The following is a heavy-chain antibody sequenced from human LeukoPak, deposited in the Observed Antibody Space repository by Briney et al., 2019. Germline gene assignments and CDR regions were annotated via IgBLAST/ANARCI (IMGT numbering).Heavy chain of an antibody. D-gene: IGHD4-17*01. CDR2: ISTGSTYI. Sequence: EPGGSLRLSCAASGFTFSSYSMNWVRQAPGKGLEWVSSISTGSTYIYYADSMKGRFTISRDNAKNSLYLQMNSLRAEDTAVYYCASGTAYGFSVYWGQGTLVTVSS. J-gene: IGHJ4*02. CDR3: ASGTAYGFSVY. CDR1: GFTFSSYS. V-gene: IGHV3-21*01.